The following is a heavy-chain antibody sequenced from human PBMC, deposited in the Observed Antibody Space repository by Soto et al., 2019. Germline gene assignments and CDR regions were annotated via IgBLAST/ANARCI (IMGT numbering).Heavy chain of an antibody. V-gene: IGHV4-30-4*02. CDR1: GGSISRGYYY. Sequence: SETLSLTWSVYGGSISRGYYYWSWIRQPPGKGLERIGNIYYSGNTYYNPSLKSRLIISIETYKNQFSLKGGYVTAADTGVDYCASSSLYGMDVWGQGTTVTVSS. CDR2: IYYSGNT. J-gene: IGHJ6*02. CDR3: ASSSLYGMDV.